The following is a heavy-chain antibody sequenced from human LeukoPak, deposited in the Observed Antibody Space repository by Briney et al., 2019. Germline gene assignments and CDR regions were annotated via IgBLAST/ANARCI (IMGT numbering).Heavy chain of an antibody. J-gene: IGHJ3*02. CDR1: GGSISDFN. V-gene: IGHV4-4*07. CDR3: ARDGAYRLLNDAFDI. CDR2: IYTNGNT. Sequence: SETLSLTCSVSGGSISDFNWSWIRQTAGKGLECIGRIYTNGNTNYNPSLQSRVTMSLDTSKNQFSLKVNSVTAADTAVYYCARDGAYRLLNDAFDIWGQGTTVTVSS. D-gene: IGHD1-14*01.